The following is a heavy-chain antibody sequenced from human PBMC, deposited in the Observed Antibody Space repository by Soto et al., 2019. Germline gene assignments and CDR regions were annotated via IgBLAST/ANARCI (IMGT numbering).Heavy chain of an antibody. CDR2: LIPIFGTA. V-gene: IGHV1-69*12. Sequence: QVQVVQSGAEVKKPGSSVKVSCKASGGTFSSYAIRWVRQDRGQGLEWMGGLIPIFGTANYAQKFQGRVTITAGESTSTAYMELSSLRSEDTAVYYCARASGRIQLWLSDYWGQGTLVTVSS. CDR1: GGTFSSYA. CDR3: ARASGRIQLWLSDY. J-gene: IGHJ4*02. D-gene: IGHD5-18*01.